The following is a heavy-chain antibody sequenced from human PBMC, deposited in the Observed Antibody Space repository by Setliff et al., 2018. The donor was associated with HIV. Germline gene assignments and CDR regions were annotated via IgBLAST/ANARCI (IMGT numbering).Heavy chain of an antibody. J-gene: IGHJ6*03. V-gene: IGHV1-46*01. CDR1: GYNFIAYY. CDR2: INPSSTST. D-gene: IGHD3-22*01. Sequence: ASVKVSCKASGYNFIAYYMHWVRQAPGQGLEWMGIINPSSTSTNYAQKFQGRVTITADESTSTAYMELSSLRSEDTAVYYCARESYYDSSGYPYEDYYYYMDVWGKGTTVTVSS. CDR3: ARESYYDSSGYPYEDYYYYMDV.